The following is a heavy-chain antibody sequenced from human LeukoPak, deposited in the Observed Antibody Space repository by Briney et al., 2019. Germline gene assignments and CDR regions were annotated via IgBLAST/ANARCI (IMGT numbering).Heavy chain of an antibody. Sequence: PSETLSLTCTVSGGSLSSYYWSWLRQPPGKGLEGIGYITYSGTTNYNPSLNSRVSISVDTSKNQFSLNLTSVTAADTAFYYCASSRPXYXILXGQSDDAFDIWGRGTMVTVSS. CDR2: ITYSGTT. J-gene: IGHJ3*02. CDR3: ASSRPXYXILXGQSDDAFDI. V-gene: IGHV4-59*01. D-gene: IGHD3-9*01. CDR1: GGSLSSYY.